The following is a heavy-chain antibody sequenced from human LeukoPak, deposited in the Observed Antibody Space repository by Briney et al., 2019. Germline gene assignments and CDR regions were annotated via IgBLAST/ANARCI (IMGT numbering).Heavy chain of an antibody. V-gene: IGHV3-30*03. CDR2: ISYDGSNK. CDR1: GFTVSSNY. CDR3: ARVPSSGWLFDY. Sequence: PGGSLRLSCAASGFTVSSNYMSWVRQAPGKGLEWVAVISYDGSNKYYADSVKGRFTISRDNSKNTLYLQMNSLRAEDTAVYYCARVPSSGWLFDYWGQGTLVTVSS. J-gene: IGHJ4*02. D-gene: IGHD6-19*01.